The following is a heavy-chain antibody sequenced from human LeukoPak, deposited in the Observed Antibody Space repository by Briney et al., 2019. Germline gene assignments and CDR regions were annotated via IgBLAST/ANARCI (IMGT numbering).Heavy chain of an antibody. V-gene: IGHV3-30-3*01. D-gene: IGHD2/OR15-2a*01. J-gene: IGHJ6*02. CDR2: ISYDGSNK. CDR3: ARALFAGAFFGMDV. CDR1: GFTFSSYA. Sequence: PGRSLRLSCAASGFTFSSYAMHWVRQAPGKGLEWVAVISYDGSNKYYADSVKGRFTISRDNSKNTLYLQMNSLRAEDTAVYYCARALFAGAFFGMDVWGQGTTVTVSS.